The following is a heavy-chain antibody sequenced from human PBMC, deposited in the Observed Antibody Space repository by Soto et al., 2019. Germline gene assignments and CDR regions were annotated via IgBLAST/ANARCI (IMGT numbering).Heavy chain of an antibody. CDR1: GFTVSSNY. D-gene: IGHD3-3*01. CDR2: IYSGGST. CDR3: ARHTFWSGYYYWFDP. Sequence: GGSLRLSCAASGFTVSSNYMSWVRQAPGKGLEWVSVIYSGGSTYYADSVKGRFTISRDNSKNTLYPQMNSLRAEDTAVYYCARHTFWSGYYYWFDPWGQGTLVTVSS. J-gene: IGHJ5*02. V-gene: IGHV3-53*01.